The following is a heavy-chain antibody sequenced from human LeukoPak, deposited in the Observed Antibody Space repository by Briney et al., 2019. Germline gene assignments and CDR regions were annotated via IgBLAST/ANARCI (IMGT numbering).Heavy chain of an antibody. V-gene: IGHV3-21*01. CDR3: ASMGGSYVYFDY. J-gene: IGHJ4*02. Sequence: GGSLRLSCAASGFSFSRYAMSWVRQAPGKGLEWISLISSSSSYIYYADSVKGRFTISRDNAKNSLYLQMNSLRAEDTAVYYCASMGGSYVYFDYWGQGTLVTVSS. D-gene: IGHD1-26*01. CDR2: ISSSSSYI. CDR1: GFSFSRYA.